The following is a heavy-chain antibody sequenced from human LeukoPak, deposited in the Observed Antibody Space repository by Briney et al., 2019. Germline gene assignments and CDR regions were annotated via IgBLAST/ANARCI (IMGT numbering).Heavy chain of an antibody. D-gene: IGHD5-12*01. V-gene: IGHV3-23*01. Sequence: GGSLRLSCAASGFAFSYYAMSWVRQAPGKGLEWVSGISGSGNTHYTDSVKGRFTISRDNSKSTLDLQMNSLRVEDTALYYCAKDIYSAYDLARAFDFWGQGTLVTVST. J-gene: IGHJ4*01. CDR2: ISGSGNT. CDR1: GFAFSYYA. CDR3: AKDIYSAYDLARAFDF.